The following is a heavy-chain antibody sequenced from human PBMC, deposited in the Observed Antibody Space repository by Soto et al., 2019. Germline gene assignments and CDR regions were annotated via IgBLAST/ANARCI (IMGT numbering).Heavy chain of an antibody. CDR3: AKDALSRDYDFWSGYYEAAGMDV. V-gene: IGHV3-43D*04. CDR1: GFTLDDYA. CDR2: ISWDGGST. D-gene: IGHD3-3*01. J-gene: IGHJ6*02. Sequence: LRLSCAASGFTLDDYAMHWVRQAPGKGLEWVSLISWDGGSTYYADSVKGRFTISRDNSKNSLYLQMNSLRAEDTALYYCAKDALSRDYDFWSGYYEAAGMDVWGQGTTVTVSS.